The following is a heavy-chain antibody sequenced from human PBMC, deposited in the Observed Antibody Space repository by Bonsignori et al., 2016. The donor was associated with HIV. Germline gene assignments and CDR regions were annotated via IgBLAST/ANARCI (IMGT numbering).Heavy chain of an antibody. J-gene: IGHJ4*02. V-gene: IGHV4-61*02. D-gene: IGHD5-12*01. CDR3: AREGDIVATIWAFDY. Sequence: SETLSLTCTVSGGSISSGSYYWSWIRQPAGKGLEWIGRIYTSGSTNYNPSLKSRVTISVDTSKNQFSLKLSPVTAADTAVYYCAREGDIVATIWAFDYWAREPWSPSPQ. CDR1: GGSISSGSYY. CDR2: IYTSGST.